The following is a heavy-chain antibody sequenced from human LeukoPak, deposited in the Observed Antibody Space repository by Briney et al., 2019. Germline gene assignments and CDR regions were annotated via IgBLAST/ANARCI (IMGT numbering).Heavy chain of an antibody. CDR3: ARRVLWFGELLNFDY. CDR1: GGSISSSPYY. Sequence: SETLSLTCTVSGGSISSSPYYWGWIRQPPGKELEWIGSIYYSGTTHYNPSLESRVTISVDTSKNQFSLKLASVTAADTAIYYCARRVLWFGELLNFDYWGQGTLVTVSS. J-gene: IGHJ4*02. CDR2: IYYSGTT. D-gene: IGHD3-10*01. V-gene: IGHV4-39*07.